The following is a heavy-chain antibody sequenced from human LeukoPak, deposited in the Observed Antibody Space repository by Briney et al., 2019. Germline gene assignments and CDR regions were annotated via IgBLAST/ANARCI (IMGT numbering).Heavy chain of an antibody. Sequence: GRSLRLSCAASGFTFSNYAMHWVRQAPGKGLEWVALISYDGSNKNYADSVKGRITISRDNSKNTLYLQMNSLRAEDTAVYYCARWDYWGQGTLVTVSS. CDR2: ISYDGSNK. J-gene: IGHJ4*02. CDR1: GFTFSNYA. CDR3: ARWDY. V-gene: IGHV3-30*04.